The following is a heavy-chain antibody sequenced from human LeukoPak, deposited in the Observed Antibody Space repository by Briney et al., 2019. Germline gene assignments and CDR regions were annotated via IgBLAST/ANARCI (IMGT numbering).Heavy chain of an antibody. CDR3: ATIATTMVRGGPNWFDP. CDR2: INPNSGGT. Sequence: ASVKVSCKASGYTFTGYYMHWVRQAPGQGLEWMGWINPNSGGTNYAQKFQGRVTMTEDTSTDTAYMELSSLRSEDTAVYYCATIATTMVRGGPNWFDPWGQGTLVTVSS. CDR1: GYTFTGYY. V-gene: IGHV1-2*02. J-gene: IGHJ5*02. D-gene: IGHD3-10*01.